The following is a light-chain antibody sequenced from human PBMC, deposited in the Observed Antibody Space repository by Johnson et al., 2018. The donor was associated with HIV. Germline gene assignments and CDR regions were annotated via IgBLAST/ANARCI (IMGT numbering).Light chain of an antibody. V-gene: IGLV1-51*01. CDR1: SSNIGNNY. CDR3: GTWDTSLSAYV. CDR2: DNN. J-gene: IGLJ1*01. Sequence: QSVLTQPPSVSAAPGQKVTISCSGSSSNIGNNYVSWYQQLPGTAPKLLIYDNNKRPSGIPDRFSGSKSGTSATLGITGLQTGDAADYYCGTWDTSLSAYVFGTVTKVTVL.